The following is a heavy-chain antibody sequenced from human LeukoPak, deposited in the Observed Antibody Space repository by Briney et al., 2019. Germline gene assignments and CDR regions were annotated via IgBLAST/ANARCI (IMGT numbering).Heavy chain of an antibody. V-gene: IGHV3-33*01. CDR1: EFTFSSYA. J-gene: IGHJ6*03. CDR2: IWFDASNK. D-gene: IGHD5/OR15-5a*01. CDR3: ARSGYSVYPPYSYYYMDV. Sequence: GGSLRLSCAASEFTFSSYAMHWVRQAPGKGLEWVAVIWFDASNKYYADSVTGRFTISRDNSRNTLYPQMNSLRAEDTAMYYCARSGYSVYPPYSYYYMDVWGKGTTVTVSS.